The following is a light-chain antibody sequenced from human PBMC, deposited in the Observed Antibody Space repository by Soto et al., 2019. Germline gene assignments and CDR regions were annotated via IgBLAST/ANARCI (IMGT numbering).Light chain of an antibody. V-gene: IGKV3-20*01. J-gene: IGKJ2*01. Sequence: EIVLTQSPGPLSLSRGERATLSCRASQSGISNFLAWYQQKPGQAPRVLIYAASSRAADIPDKFSGSGSGTDFTLTISRLEPEDFAVYFCQQYGTSPYTFGQGTKVEIK. CDR1: QSGISNF. CDR2: AAS. CDR3: QQYGTSPYT.